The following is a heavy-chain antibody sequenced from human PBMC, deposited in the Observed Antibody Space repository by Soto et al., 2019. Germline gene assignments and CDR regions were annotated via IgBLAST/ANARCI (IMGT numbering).Heavy chain of an antibody. Sequence: SETLSLTCSVSGASIRSGGYYWSWLRQSPGKGLEWIGHIYYTGSTFYSPSLKSRLTILLDTSKNQFSLDLGSVTAADTAMYYCARIEMASIKWGRGTLVTVSS. V-gene: IGHV4-31*03. CDR3: ARIEMASIK. CDR2: IYYTGST. J-gene: IGHJ4*02. CDR1: GASIRSGGYY.